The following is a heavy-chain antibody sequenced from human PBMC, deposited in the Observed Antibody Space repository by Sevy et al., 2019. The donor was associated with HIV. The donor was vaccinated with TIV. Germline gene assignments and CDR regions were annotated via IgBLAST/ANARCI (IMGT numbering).Heavy chain of an antibody. CDR3: AKDASIAVSLFENWFDP. J-gene: IGHJ5*02. CDR2: ISYDGSNK. CDR1: GFTFSSYG. V-gene: IGHV3-30*18. D-gene: IGHD6-19*01. Sequence: GGSLRLSCAASGFTFSSYGMHWVRQAPGKGLEWVAVISYDGSNKYYADSVKGRFTISRDNSKNTLYLQMNSLRAEDTAVYYCAKDASIAVSLFENWFDPWGQGTLVTVSS.